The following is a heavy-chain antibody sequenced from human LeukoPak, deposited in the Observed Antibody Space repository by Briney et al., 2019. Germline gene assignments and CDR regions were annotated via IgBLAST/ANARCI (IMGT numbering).Heavy chain of an antibody. CDR2: ISAYNGNT. V-gene: IGHV1-18*01. J-gene: IGHJ5*02. CDR3: ARSPSSGWYLNWFDP. D-gene: IGHD6-19*01. CDR1: GYTFTSYG. Sequence: ASVTVSFTASGYTFTSYGISWVRQAPGQGLEWMGWISAYNGNTNYAQKLQGRVTMTTDTSTSTAYMELRSLRSDDTAVYYCARSPSSGWYLNWFDPWGQGTLVTVSS.